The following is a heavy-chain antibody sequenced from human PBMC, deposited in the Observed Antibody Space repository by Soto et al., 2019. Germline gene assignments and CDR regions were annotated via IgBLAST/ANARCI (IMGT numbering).Heavy chain of an antibody. V-gene: IGHV1-69*13. CDR3: ARGPSPAAFYGSGSNYYGMDV. CDR2: IIPIFGTA. CDR1: GGTFSSYA. J-gene: IGHJ6*02. D-gene: IGHD3-10*01. Sequence: SVKVSCKASGGTFSSYAISWVRQAPGQGLEWMGGIIPIFGTANYAQKFQGRVTITADESTSTAYMELSSLRSEDTAMYYCARGPSPAAFYGSGSNYYGMDVWGQGTTVTVSS.